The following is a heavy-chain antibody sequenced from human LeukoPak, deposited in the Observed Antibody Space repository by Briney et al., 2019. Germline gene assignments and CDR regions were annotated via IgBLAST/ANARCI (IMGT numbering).Heavy chain of an antibody. J-gene: IGHJ5*02. CDR1: GGSISGYY. D-gene: IGHD3-9*01. CDR2: ISYRGST. CDR3: ARGFDGVAGWFDP. Sequence: SETLSLTCTASGGSISGYYWSWIRQPPGKGLEWIGYISYRGSTKYNPSLKSRVTISGDTSKNQFSLKLSSVIAADTAVYYCARGFDGVAGWFDPWGQGTLVIVSS. V-gene: IGHV4-59*01.